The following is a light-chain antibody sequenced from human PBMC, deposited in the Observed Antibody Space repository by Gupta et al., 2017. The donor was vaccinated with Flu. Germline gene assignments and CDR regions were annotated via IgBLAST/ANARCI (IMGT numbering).Light chain of an antibody. J-gene: IGKJ3*01. Sequence: EIVLTQSPATLSLSPGERATLSCRASQSITRYLAWYQQKPGQAPRLLIYDTSNRATGVPARFSGSGSGTEFTLTISSREPEDFAVYYCQHRSSCPGTFGHGTKVDIK. CDR3: QHRSSCPGT. CDR2: DTS. CDR1: QSITRY. V-gene: IGKV3-11*01.